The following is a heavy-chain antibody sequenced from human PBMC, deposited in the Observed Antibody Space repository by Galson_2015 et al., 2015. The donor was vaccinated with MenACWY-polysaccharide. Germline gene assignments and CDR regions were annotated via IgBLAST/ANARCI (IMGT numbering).Heavy chain of an antibody. CDR1: GFTFSSYR. V-gene: IGHV3-48*01. CDR2: ISSRSSTI. J-gene: IGHJ6*02. D-gene: IGHD3-3*01. CDR3: ARFRPDFWSGRRGYGMDF. Sequence: SLRLSCAASGFTFSSYRMNWVRQAPGKGLEWVSYISSRSSTIYYADSVKGRFTISRDSAKNSLYLQMNSLRAEDTAVYYCARFRPDFWSGRRGYGMDFWGQGTTVTVSS.